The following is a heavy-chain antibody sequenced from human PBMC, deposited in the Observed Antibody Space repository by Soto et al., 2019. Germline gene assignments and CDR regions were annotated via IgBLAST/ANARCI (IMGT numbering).Heavy chain of an antibody. D-gene: IGHD6-13*01. CDR3: AREVEAAGRLDY. Sequence: SETLSLTCTVSGGSISSYYWSWIRQPPGKGLEWIGYIYYSGSTNYNPSLKSRVTISVDTSKNQFSLKLSSVTAADTAVYYCAREVEAAGRLDYWGQGTLVTVSS. CDR1: GGSISSYY. CDR2: IYYSGST. V-gene: IGHV4-59*01. J-gene: IGHJ4*02.